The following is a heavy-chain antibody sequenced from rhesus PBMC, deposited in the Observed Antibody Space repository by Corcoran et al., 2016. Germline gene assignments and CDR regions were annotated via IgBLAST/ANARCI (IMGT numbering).Heavy chain of an antibody. CDR1: GGSISSSY. Sequence: QLQLQESGPGLVKPSETLSVTCAVSGGSISSSYWSWIRQAPGKGLEWIGYIYGSGSSTNYNPSLKSRVTLSVDTSKNQLSLQLSSVTAADTAVYYCASGGYGSYLTTDYFDYWGQGVLVTVSS. CDR2: IYGSGSST. V-gene: IGHV4-169*02. D-gene: IGHD4-4*01. CDR3: ASGGYGSYLTTDYFDY. J-gene: IGHJ4*01.